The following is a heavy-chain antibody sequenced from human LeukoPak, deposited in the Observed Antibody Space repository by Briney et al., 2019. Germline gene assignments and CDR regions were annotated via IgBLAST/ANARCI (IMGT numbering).Heavy chain of an antibody. D-gene: IGHD4-17*01. CDR2: IYYSGST. CDR3: ARDQGSLTNYGQTELPPNYYYYGMDV. CDR1: GGSISSGDYY. J-gene: IGHJ6*02. Sequence: SETLSLTCAVSGGSISSGDYYWSWIRQPPGKGLEWIGYIYYSGSTYYNPSLKSRVTISVDTSKNQFSLKLSSVTAADTAVYYCARDQGSLTNYGQTELPPNYYYYGMDVWGQGTTVTVSS. V-gene: IGHV4-30-4*01.